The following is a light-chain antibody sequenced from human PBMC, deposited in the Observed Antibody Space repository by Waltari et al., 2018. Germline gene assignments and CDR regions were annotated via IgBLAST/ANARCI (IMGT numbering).Light chain of an antibody. V-gene: IGKV2-28*01. J-gene: IGKJ4*01. Sequence: DIVMTQSPLSLPATPGEPASISCRSSQNLRHSNGINYLDWYLQKPGQSPQLLIYWGSDRASGVPDRFTGSGSGTDFTLKISRVEAEDVGVYYCMQSLQTPLTFGGGTKVEIK. CDR1: QNLRHSNGINY. CDR2: WGS. CDR3: MQSLQTPLT.